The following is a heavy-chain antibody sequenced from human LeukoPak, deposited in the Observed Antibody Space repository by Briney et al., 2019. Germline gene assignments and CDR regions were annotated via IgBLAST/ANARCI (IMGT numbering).Heavy chain of an antibody. CDR2: IIPIFGTA. CDR3: ARVYCSSTSCPKGAFDI. V-gene: IGHV1-69*01. Sequence: ASVKVSCKASGGTFSSYAISWVRQAPGQGLEWMGGIIPIFGTANYAQKFQGRVTITADESTSTAYMELSSLRSEDTAVYYCARVYCSSTSCPKGAFDIWGQGTMVTVSS. J-gene: IGHJ3*02. D-gene: IGHD2-2*01. CDR1: GGTFSSYA.